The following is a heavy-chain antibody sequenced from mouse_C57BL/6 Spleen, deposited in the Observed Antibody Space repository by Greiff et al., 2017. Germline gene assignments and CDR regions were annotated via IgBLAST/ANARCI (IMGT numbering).Heavy chain of an antibody. CDR2: INPGSGGT. CDR1: GYAFTNYL. CDR3: AREEYDDAGYAMDY. Sequence: QVQLQQSGAELVRPGTSVKVSCKASGYAFTNYLIEWVKQRPGQGLEWIGVINPGSGGTNYNEKFKGKATLTADKSSSTAYMQLSSLTSEDSAVYFCAREEYDDAGYAMDYWGQGTSVTVSS. D-gene: IGHD2-14*01. V-gene: IGHV1-54*01. J-gene: IGHJ4*01.